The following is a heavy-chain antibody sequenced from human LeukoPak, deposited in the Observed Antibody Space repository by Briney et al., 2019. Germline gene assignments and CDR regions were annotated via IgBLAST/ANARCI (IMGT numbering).Heavy chain of an antibody. J-gene: IGHJ6*02. Sequence: GRSLRLSCAASGFTFSSYAMHWVRQAPGKGLEWVAVISYDGSNKYYADSVKGRFTISRDNSKNTLYLQMNSLRAEDTAVYYCARDQRKTDRPYYYYYYGMDVWGQGTTVTVSS. V-gene: IGHV3-30-3*01. D-gene: IGHD6-25*01. CDR2: ISYDGSNK. CDR3: ARDQRKTDRPYYYYYYGMDV. CDR1: GFTFSSYA.